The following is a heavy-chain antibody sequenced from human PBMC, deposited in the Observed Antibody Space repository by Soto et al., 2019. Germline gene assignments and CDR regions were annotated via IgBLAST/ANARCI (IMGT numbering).Heavy chain of an antibody. V-gene: IGHV1-69*13. CDR2: IIPIFGTA. Sequence: ASVKVSCKASGGTFSSYAISWVRQAPGQGLEWMGGIIPIFGTANYAQKFQGRVTITADESTRTAYMELSSLRSEDTAVYYCARESLYCSGGSCYSPPGIDYWGQGTLVTVSS. CDR1: GGTFSSYA. D-gene: IGHD2-15*01. CDR3: ARESLYCSGGSCYSPPGIDY. J-gene: IGHJ4*02.